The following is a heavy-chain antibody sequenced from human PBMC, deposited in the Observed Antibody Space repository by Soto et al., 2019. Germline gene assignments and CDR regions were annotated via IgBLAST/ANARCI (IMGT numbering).Heavy chain of an antibody. Sequence: LSCAASGFTFANAWMSWVRQAPGKGLEWVGRVRSKADGGTTDYAAPVKGRFTISRDDSENTLYLQMNSLKIDDTAVYYCRRDWDYPVLWGQGTLVTVSS. CDR3: RRDWDYPVL. V-gene: IGHV3-15*01. CDR2: VRSKADGGTT. D-gene: IGHD1-7*01. CDR1: GFTFANAW. J-gene: IGHJ4*02.